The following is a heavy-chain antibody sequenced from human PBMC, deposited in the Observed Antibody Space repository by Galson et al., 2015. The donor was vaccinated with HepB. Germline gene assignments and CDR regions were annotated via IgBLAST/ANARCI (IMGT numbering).Heavy chain of an antibody. CDR2: IDPSDSYT. Sequence: QSGAEVKKPGESLRISCKGSGYSFTSYWISWVRQMPGKGLEWMGRIDPSDSYTNYSPSFQGHVTISADKSISTAYLQWSSLKASDTAMYYCASLGVDFDWLSHAYFDYWGQGTLVTVSS. D-gene: IGHD3-9*01. CDR3: ASLGVDFDWLSHAYFDY. V-gene: IGHV5-10-1*01. CDR1: GYSFTSYW. J-gene: IGHJ4*02.